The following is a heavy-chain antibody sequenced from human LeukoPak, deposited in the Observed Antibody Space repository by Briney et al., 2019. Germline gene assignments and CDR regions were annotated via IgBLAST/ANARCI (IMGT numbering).Heavy chain of an antibody. Sequence: SETLSLTCTVSGGSISSSSYYWGWIRQPPGKGLEWIGSIYYSGSTYYNPSLKSRATISVDTSKNQFSLKLSSVTAADTAVYCCARQFMVRGVIPRTLYYYYMDVWGKGTTVTVSS. CDR1: GGSISSSSYY. V-gene: IGHV4-39*07. CDR3: ARQFMVRGVIPRTLYYYYMDV. J-gene: IGHJ6*03. D-gene: IGHD3-10*01. CDR2: IYYSGST.